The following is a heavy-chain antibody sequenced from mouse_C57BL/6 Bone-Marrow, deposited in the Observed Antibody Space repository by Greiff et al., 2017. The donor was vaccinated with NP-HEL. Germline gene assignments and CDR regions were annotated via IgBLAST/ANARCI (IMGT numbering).Heavy chain of an antibody. Sequence: VQLQQSGAELVRPGASVKLSCTASGFNITDDYMHWVKQRPEQGLEWIGWIDPENGDTEYASKFQGKATITADTSSNTAYLQLSSLTSEDTAVYYCTREFITTVYYFDYWGQGTTLTVSS. CDR3: TREFITTVYYFDY. CDR1: GFNITDDY. D-gene: IGHD1-1*01. CDR2: IDPENGDT. V-gene: IGHV14-4*01. J-gene: IGHJ2*01.